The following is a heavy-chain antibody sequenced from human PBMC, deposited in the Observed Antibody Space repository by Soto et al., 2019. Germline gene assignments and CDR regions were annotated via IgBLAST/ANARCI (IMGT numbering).Heavy chain of an antibody. J-gene: IGHJ4*02. Sequence: RASVKVSWTASGYTFTSYYMHWVRQAPGQGLEWMGIINPSGGSTSYAQKFQGRVTMTRDTSTSTVYMELSSLRSEDTAVYYCARQMVVAANQDFEDSGPETRVSV. D-gene: IGHD2-15*01. CDR3: ARQMVVAANQDFED. CDR2: INPSGGST. V-gene: IGHV1-46*01. CDR1: GYTFTSYY.